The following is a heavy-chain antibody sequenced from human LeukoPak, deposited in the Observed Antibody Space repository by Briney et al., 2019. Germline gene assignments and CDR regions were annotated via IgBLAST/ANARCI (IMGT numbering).Heavy chain of an antibody. D-gene: IGHD3-10*01. V-gene: IGHV1-69*13. Sequence: PSVKVSCKASGGTFSNYAISWVRQAPGQGLEWMGGIIPIFGTANYAQKFQGRVTITADESTSTAYMELSSLKSEDTAVYYCASPPGGPYYYYYAMDVWGQGTTVTVSS. CDR1: GGTFSNYA. CDR3: ASPPGGPYYYYYAMDV. CDR2: IIPIFGTA. J-gene: IGHJ6*02.